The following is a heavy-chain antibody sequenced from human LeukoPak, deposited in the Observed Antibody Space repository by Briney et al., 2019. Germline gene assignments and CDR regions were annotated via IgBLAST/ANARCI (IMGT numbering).Heavy chain of an antibody. V-gene: IGHV4-34*01. D-gene: IGHD5-12*01. Sequence: PSETLSLTCAVYGGSFSGYYWSWIRQPPGKGLEWIGSIYHSGSTYYNPSLKSRVTISVDTSKNQFSLKLSSVTAADTAVYYCAREGYLGYWGQGTLVTVSS. CDR1: GGSFSGYY. CDR3: AREGYLGY. CDR2: IYHSGST. J-gene: IGHJ4*02.